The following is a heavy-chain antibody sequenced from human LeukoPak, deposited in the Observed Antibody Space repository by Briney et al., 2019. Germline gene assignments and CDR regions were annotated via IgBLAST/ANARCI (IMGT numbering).Heavy chain of an antibody. J-gene: IGHJ4*02. Sequence: SVKVSCKASGGTFSSYAISWVRQAPGQGLEWMGRIIPILGIANYAQKFQGRVTITADKSTSTAYMELSSLRSEDTAVYYCARDVYYDILTGYSDYWGQGTLVTVSS. CDR1: GGTFSSYA. D-gene: IGHD3-9*01. V-gene: IGHV1-69*04. CDR2: IIPILGIA. CDR3: ARDVYYDILTGYSDY.